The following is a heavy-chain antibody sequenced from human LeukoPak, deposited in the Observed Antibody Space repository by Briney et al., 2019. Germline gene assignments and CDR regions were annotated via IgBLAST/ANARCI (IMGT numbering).Heavy chain of an antibody. CDR1: GFTFDDYG. V-gene: IGHV3-20*01. D-gene: IGHD3-22*01. CDR2: INWNGGST. CDR3: ARADSSLIDY. Sequence: GGSLRLSCAASGFTFDDYGMSWVRQAPGKVLEWVSGINWNGGSTGYADSVKGRFTISRDNAKNSLYLQMNSLRAEDTALYHCARADSSLIDYWGQGTLVTVSS. J-gene: IGHJ4*02.